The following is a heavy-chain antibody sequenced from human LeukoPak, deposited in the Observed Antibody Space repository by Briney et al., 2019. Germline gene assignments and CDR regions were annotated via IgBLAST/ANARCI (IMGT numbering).Heavy chain of an antibody. Sequence: PSETLSLTCTVSGDPISSYYWSWIRQPPGKGLEWIAYIYYSGSNNYNPSLKSRVTISVDTSKNQFSLKLSSVTAADTGVYYCARGWYYYGSSGYYLDSFDYWGQGTLVTVSS. J-gene: IGHJ4*02. CDR2: IYYSGSN. D-gene: IGHD3-22*01. CDR1: GDPISSYY. CDR3: ARGWYYYGSSGYYLDSFDY. V-gene: IGHV4-59*01.